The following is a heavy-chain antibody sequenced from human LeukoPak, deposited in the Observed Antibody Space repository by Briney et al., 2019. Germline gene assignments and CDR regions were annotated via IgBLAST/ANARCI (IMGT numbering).Heavy chain of an antibody. D-gene: IGHD6-19*01. Sequence: TSETLSLTCTASGGSMRSGDYYWSWIRQPPGKGLEWIGYIYYSGSTYYNPSLKSRVTISVDTSKNQFSLKLSSVTAADTAVYYCARVHSSGWYYFDYWGQGTLVTVYS. V-gene: IGHV4-30-4*08. CDR2: IYYSGST. CDR3: ARVHSSGWYYFDY. J-gene: IGHJ4*02. CDR1: GGSMRSGDYY.